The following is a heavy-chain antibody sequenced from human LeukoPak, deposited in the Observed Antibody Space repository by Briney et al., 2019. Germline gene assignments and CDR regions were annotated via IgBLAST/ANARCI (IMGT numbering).Heavy chain of an antibody. Sequence: SETLSLTCTVSGDSISSSSYYWGWIRQPPGKGLEWIGSIYYSGSTYYNPSLKSRVTISVDTSKDQFSLKLSSVTAADTAVYYCARPLRISGHREAFDIWGQGTMVTVSS. V-gene: IGHV4-39*01. CDR2: IYYSGST. CDR1: GDSISSSSYY. D-gene: IGHD2-15*01. J-gene: IGHJ3*02. CDR3: ARPLRISGHREAFDI.